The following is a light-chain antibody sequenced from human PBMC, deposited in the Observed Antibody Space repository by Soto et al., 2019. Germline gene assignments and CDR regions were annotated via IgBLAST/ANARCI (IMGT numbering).Light chain of an antibody. J-gene: IGLJ2*01. CDR3: QSYDGSLSAVV. Sequence: SVLTQPPSVSGAPGQRVTISCTGSSSNIGAGFDVHWYQQLPGTAPKLLIYSNINRPAGVPDRLSGSKSGTSASLAITGLQAEDEADYYCQSYDGSLSAVVFGGGTKLTVL. CDR1: SSNIGAGFD. CDR2: SNI. V-gene: IGLV1-40*01.